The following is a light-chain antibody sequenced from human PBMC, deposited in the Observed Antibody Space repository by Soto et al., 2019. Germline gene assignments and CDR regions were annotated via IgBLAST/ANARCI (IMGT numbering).Light chain of an antibody. J-gene: IGLJ2*01. CDR2: EGS. CDR1: SNYVGSYIL. CDR3: CSYAGSNVL. V-gene: IGLV2-23*01. Sequence: QSVLTQPASVSGSPGQSITISCTGASNYVGSYILVSWYQHHPGKAPKLMIYEGSRRPSGVSNRFSGSKSGNTASLTISGLQAEDEADYYCCSYAGSNVLFGGGTKPTVL.